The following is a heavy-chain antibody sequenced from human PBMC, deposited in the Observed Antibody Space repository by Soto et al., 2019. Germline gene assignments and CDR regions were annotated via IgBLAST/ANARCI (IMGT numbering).Heavy chain of an antibody. D-gene: IGHD2-15*01. CDR1: GYTFTSYA. Sequence: QVQLVQSGAEVKKPGASVKVSCKASGYTFTSYAMHWVRQAPGQRLEWMGWINAGNGNTKNSQKLQGRVTITRDTSASTAYMELSSLRSEDTAVYYCARDLGGWPDYWGQGTLVIVSS. CDR2: INAGNGNT. J-gene: IGHJ4*02. CDR3: ARDLGGWPDY. V-gene: IGHV1-3*01.